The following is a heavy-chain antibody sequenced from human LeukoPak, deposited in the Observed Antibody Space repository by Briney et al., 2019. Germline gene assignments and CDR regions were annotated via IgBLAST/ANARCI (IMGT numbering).Heavy chain of an antibody. J-gene: IGHJ4*02. D-gene: IGHD2-21*02. V-gene: IGHV4-30-4*01. Sequence: SETLSLTCTVSGGSISRGDYYWSWIRQPPGKGLEWIGYIYYSGSTYYNPSLKSRVTISVDTSKNQFSLKLSSVTAADTAVYYCARTCGGNCSNFDYWGQGTLVTVSS. CDR1: GGSISRGDYY. CDR2: IYYSGST. CDR3: ARTCGGNCSNFDY.